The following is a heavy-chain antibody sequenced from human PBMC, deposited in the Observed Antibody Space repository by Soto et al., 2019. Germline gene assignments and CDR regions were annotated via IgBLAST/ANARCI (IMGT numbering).Heavy chain of an antibody. CDR2: IYYSGST. CDR1: GGSITSYF. Sequence: SEPLSLTCTVSGGSITSYFWSWIRPSPGKGLEWIGHIYYSGSTSYSPSLKSRVSISVDTSKNQFSLEVHSVTAADTAVYYCARAGTNMVQFDYWGQGTLVTVSS. D-gene: IGHD3-10*01. V-gene: IGHV4-59*01. J-gene: IGHJ4*02. CDR3: ARAGTNMVQFDY.